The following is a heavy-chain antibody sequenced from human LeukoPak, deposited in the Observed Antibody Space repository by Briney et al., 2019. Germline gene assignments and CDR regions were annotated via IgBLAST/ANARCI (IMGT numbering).Heavy chain of an antibody. V-gene: IGHV4-34*01. CDR3: ARNYVDTDAYAFDI. CDR2: INHSGST. Sequence: SETLSLTCAVYGGSFSGYYWSSIRQPPGKGLEWIGEINHSGSTNYNPSLKSRVTISVDTSKNQFSLKLSSVTAADTAVYYCARNYVDTDAYAFDIWGQGTMVTVSS. J-gene: IGHJ3*02. D-gene: IGHD5-18*01. CDR1: GGSFSGYY.